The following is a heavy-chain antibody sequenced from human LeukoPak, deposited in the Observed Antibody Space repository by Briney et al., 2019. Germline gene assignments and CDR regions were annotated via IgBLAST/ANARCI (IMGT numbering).Heavy chain of an antibody. J-gene: IGHJ6*02. CDR2: INPSGGST. CDR1: GYTFTGYY. CDR3: ARDYGSGWYRDWSTDYYFGMDV. Sequence: ASVKVSCKASGYTFTGYYMHWVRQAPGQGLEWMGIINPSGGSTSYAQKFQGRVTMTRDTSTSTVYMELSSLRSEDTAVYYCARDYGSGWYRDWSTDYYFGMDVWGQGTTVTVCS. V-gene: IGHV1-46*01. D-gene: IGHD6-19*01.